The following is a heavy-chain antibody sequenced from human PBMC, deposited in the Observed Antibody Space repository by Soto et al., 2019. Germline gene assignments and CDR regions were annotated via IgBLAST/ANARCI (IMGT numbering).Heavy chain of an antibody. Sequence: PSETLSLTCAVYGGSFSGYYWSWIRQPPGKGLEWIGEINYYGSTVYNPSLKSRLTMSIDTSKMQFSLKLTSLTAADTAVYYCAKKHYSGFDSWGQGSLVTVSS. D-gene: IGHD1-26*01. CDR3: AKKHYSGFDS. CDR1: GGSFSGYY. CDR2: INYYGST. V-gene: IGHV4-34*01. J-gene: IGHJ4*02.